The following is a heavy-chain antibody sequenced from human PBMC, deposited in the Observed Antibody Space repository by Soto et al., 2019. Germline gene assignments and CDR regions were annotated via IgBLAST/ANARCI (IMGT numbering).Heavy chain of an antibody. Sequence: QVQLVESGGGVVQPGRSLRLSCAASGFTFSSYAMHWVRQAPGKGLEWVAVISYDGSNKYYADSVKGRFTISRDNSKNTLYLQMNSLRAEDTAGYYCARGGGNHAFDIWGQGTMVTVSS. CDR1: GFTFSSYA. J-gene: IGHJ3*02. D-gene: IGHD3-16*01. CDR2: ISYDGSNK. CDR3: ARGGGNHAFDI. V-gene: IGHV3-30-3*01.